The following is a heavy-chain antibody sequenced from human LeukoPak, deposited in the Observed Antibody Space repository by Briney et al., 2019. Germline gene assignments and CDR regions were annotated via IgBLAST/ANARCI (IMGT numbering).Heavy chain of an antibody. Sequence: SVKVSCKAFGGTFSSYAISWVRQAPGQGLEWMGRIIPILGIANYAQKFQGRVTITADKSTSTAYMELSSLRSEDTAVYYCASLLDRGDCSGGSCYSGSYYFDYWGQGTLVPVSS. J-gene: IGHJ4*02. V-gene: IGHV1-69*04. D-gene: IGHD2-15*01. CDR2: IIPILGIA. CDR3: ASLLDRGDCSGGSCYSGSYYFDY. CDR1: GGTFSSYA.